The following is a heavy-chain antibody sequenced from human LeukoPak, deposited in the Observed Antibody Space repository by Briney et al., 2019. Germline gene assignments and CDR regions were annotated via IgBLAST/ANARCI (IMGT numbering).Heavy chain of an antibody. CDR3: AKAGIGVVGYFDY. J-gene: IGHJ4*02. CDR2: IRGSGGGT. Sequence: GGSLRLSCAASGFTFNSYAMSWVRQAPGKGLEWVSAIRGSGGGTYYADSVKGRFTISRDNSKNTLYLQMNSLRDEDTALYYCAKAGIGVVGYFDYWGQGTLVTV. CDR1: GFTFNSYA. V-gene: IGHV3-23*01. D-gene: IGHD6-19*01.